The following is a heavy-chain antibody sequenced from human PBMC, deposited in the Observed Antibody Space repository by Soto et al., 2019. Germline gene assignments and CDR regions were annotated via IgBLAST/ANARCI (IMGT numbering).Heavy chain of an antibody. Sequence: SETLSLTCAVYGGSFSGYYWSWIRQPPGKGLEWIGEINHSGSTNYNPSLKSRVTISVDTSKNQFSLKLSSVTAADTAVYYCARARVGATTRFKVYFDYWGQGTLVTVSS. CDR1: GGSFSGYY. CDR3: ARARVGATTRFKVYFDY. D-gene: IGHD1-26*01. J-gene: IGHJ4*02. CDR2: INHSGST. V-gene: IGHV4-34*01.